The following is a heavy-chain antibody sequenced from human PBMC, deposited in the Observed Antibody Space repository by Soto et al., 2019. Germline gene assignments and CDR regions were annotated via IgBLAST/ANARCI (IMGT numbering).Heavy chain of an antibody. CDR3: ARERYCSGGRWYYSCYYFQC. J-gene: IGHJ4*02. V-gene: IGHV1-2*04. Sequence: DSVNVSCNASGYTFTGYYMHWVRQAPGQGLEWMGWINPNSGGTNYAQKFQGWVTMTRDTSISTAYMELSRLRSDDTAVYYCARERYCSGGRWYYSCYYFQCWGEATLVLVSS. D-gene: IGHD2-15*01. CDR2: INPNSGGT. CDR1: GYTFTGYY.